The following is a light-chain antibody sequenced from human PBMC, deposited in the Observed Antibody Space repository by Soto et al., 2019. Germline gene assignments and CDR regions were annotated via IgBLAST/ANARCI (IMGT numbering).Light chain of an antibody. V-gene: IGKV3-15*01. J-gene: IGKJ1*01. CDR2: VAS. Sequence: EIVLTQSPGTLSVSPGERATLSCRASQSVSSKLAWYQQKPCQAPGLLFYVASTGATGTPARFSGSGSETEFTLSISSLQSEDFAVYYCQQYNNWPGTFGQGTKVEIK. CDR1: QSVSSK. CDR3: QQYNNWPGT.